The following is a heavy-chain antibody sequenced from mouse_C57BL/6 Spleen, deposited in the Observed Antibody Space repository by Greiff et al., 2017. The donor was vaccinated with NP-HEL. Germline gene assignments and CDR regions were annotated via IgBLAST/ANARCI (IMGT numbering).Heavy chain of an antibody. CDR3: AREGIYYDYDVWYFDV. Sequence: VQGVESGPELVKPGASVKLSCKASGYTFTSYDINWVKQRPKQGLEWIGWIYPRDGSTKYNEKFKGKVTLTVDTSSSTAYMELHCLTSEDSAVYFCAREGIYYDYDVWYFDVWGTGTTVTVSS. J-gene: IGHJ1*03. D-gene: IGHD2-4*01. CDR1: GYTFTSYD. CDR2: IYPRDGST. V-gene: IGHV1-85*01.